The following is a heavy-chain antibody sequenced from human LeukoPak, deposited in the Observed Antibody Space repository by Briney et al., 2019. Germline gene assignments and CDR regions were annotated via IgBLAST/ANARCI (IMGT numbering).Heavy chain of an antibody. CDR2: IIPIFGTA. CDR1: GGTFSSYA. Sequence: ASVKVSCKASGGTFSSYAISWVRQAPGQGLEWMGGIIPIFGTANYAQKFQGRVTITADESTSTAYMELSSLRSEDTDVYYCARGAIVAAGYDYWGQGTLVTVSS. V-gene: IGHV1-69*13. J-gene: IGHJ4*02. D-gene: IGHD6-13*01. CDR3: ARGAIVAAGYDY.